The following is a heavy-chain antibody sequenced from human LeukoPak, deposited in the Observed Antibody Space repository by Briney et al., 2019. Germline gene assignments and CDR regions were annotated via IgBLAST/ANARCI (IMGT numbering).Heavy chain of an antibody. V-gene: IGHV1-18*01. D-gene: IGHD3-3*01. J-gene: IGHJ4*02. CDR3: ARDFSPYYDFWSGPPPFDY. CDR2: ISAYNGNT. CDR1: GYTFTSYG. Sequence: ASVKVSCKASGYTFTSYGISWVRQAPGQGLEWMGLISAYNGNTNYAQKLQGRVTMTTDTSTSTAYMELRSLRSDDTAVYYCARDFSPYYDFWSGPPPFDYWGQGTLVTVSS.